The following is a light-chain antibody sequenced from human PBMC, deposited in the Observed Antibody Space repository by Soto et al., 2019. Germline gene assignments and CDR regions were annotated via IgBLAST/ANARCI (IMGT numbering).Light chain of an antibody. Sequence: AIQLTQSPSSLSASVGDSVTITCRASQGISSALAWYQQTPGRPPKLLIYDASTLESGVPSRFSGSRSGTEFTLTISSLQPDDFATYYCQHYNSYSEAFGQGTKVDIK. CDR2: DAS. J-gene: IGKJ1*01. CDR3: QHYNSYSEA. CDR1: QGISSA. V-gene: IGKV1-13*02.